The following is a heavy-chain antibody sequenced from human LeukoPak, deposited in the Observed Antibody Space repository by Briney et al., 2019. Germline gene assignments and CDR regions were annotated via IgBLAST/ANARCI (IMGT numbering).Heavy chain of an antibody. CDR1: GFTFSSYW. CDR2: INSDGSST. Sequence: GPSLRLSWAASGFTFSSYWMHSARQAPGKGLVWVSRINSDGSSTSYADSVKGRFTISRDNAKNTLYLQMNSLRAEDTAVYYCARGAPPRYCSGGSCGDYWGQGTLVTVSS. D-gene: IGHD2-15*01. J-gene: IGHJ4*02. CDR3: ARGAPPRYCSGGSCGDY. V-gene: IGHV3-74*01.